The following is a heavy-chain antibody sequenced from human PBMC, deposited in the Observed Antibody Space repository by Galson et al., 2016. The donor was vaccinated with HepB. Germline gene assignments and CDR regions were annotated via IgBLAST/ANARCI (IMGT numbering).Heavy chain of an antibody. Sequence: QSGAEVKKPGESLQISCKASGYNFTTYAIGWVRQMPGKGLEWMGIIYPGDSDTRYSPSFQGQVTLSADKSISTAYLQWSSLKASDTAMYYCPRQDHTGWDSFDHWGQGTLVVVSA. CDR2: IYPGDSDT. V-gene: IGHV5-51*01. J-gene: IGHJ4*02. D-gene: IGHD6-19*01. CDR3: PRQDHTGWDSFDH. CDR1: GYNFTTYA.